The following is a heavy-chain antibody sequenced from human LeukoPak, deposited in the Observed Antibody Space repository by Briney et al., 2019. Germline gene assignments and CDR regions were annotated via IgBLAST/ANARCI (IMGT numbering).Heavy chain of an antibody. CDR1: GFTFSSYW. V-gene: IGHV3-74*01. J-gene: IGHJ4*02. D-gene: IGHD3-10*01. CDR3: VRAMVRGVIIF. CDR2: INSDGSST. Sequence: GGSLRLSCAASGFTFSSYWMHWVRQAPGKGLVWVSRINSDGSSTSYADSVKDRFTIYRDNAKNTLYLQMNSLRAEDTAVYYCVRAMVRGVIIFWGQGTLVTVSS.